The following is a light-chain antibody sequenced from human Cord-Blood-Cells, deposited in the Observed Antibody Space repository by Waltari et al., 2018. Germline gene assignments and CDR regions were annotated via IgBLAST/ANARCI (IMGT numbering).Light chain of an antibody. Sequence: QSALTQPASVSGSPGQSITISCTGTSSDVGSYNLVSWYQQHPGKAPKLMIYEVSKRPSGVSNRFSGPKSGNTASLTISGLRAEDEADYYCCSYAGSSTFVFGTGTKVTVL. J-gene: IGLJ1*01. V-gene: IGLV2-23*02. CDR3: CSYAGSSTFV. CDR1: SSDVGSYNL. CDR2: EVS.